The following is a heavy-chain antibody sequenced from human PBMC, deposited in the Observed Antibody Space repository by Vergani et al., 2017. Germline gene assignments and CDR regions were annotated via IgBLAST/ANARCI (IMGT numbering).Heavy chain of an antibody. CDR3: ARVGITMILVAPLDY. CDR2: INPSGGST. D-gene: IGHD3-22*01. CDR1: GYTFTSYY. J-gene: IGHJ4*02. Sequence: QVQLVQSGAEVKKPGASVKVSCKASGYTFTSYYMHWVRQAPGQGLEWMGIINPSGGSTSYAQKFQGRVTMTRDTSTSTVYMELSSLRSEDTAVYYCARVGITMILVAPLDYWGQGTLVTVSS. V-gene: IGHV1-46*03.